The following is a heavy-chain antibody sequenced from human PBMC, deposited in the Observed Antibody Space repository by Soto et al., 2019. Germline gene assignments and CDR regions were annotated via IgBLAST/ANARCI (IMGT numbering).Heavy chain of an antibody. Sequence: GESLKISCKHSGFNFPTFWIAWVRQMPGKGLEWMGTIYPDDSDTRYSPSFQGQVTISADKSISTAYLQWSSRKASDTAIYYCARLRGSGYYDAFDIWGQGTMVTVS. V-gene: IGHV5-51*01. CDR1: GFNFPTFW. J-gene: IGHJ3*02. CDR2: IYPDDSDT. CDR3: ARLRGSGYYDAFDI. D-gene: IGHD3-22*01.